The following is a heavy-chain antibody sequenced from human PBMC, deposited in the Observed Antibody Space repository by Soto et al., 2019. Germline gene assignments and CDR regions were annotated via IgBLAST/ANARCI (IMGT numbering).Heavy chain of an antibody. CDR3: AREGVAPYYYYGMDV. V-gene: IGHV1-3*01. Sequence: GASVKVSCKASGYTFTSYAMNWVRQAPGQRLEWMGWINAGNGNTKYSQKFQGRVTITRDTSTSTVHMEVRSLRSDDTAVYYCAREGVAPYYYYGMDVWGQGTPVTVSS. CDR2: INAGNGNT. D-gene: IGHD5-12*01. J-gene: IGHJ6*02. CDR1: GYTFTSYA.